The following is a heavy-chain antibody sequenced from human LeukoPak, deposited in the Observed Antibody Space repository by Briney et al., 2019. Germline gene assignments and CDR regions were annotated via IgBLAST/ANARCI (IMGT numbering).Heavy chain of an antibody. CDR3: ARGRGYCSGGSCNGGY. V-gene: IGHV4-38-2*02. D-gene: IGHD2-15*01. Sequence: SETLSLTCTVSGYSISSGYYWGWIRQPPGKGLEWIGNIYHSGSTNYNPSLKSRVTISVDTSKNQFSLKLSSVTAADTAVYYCARGRGYCSGGSCNGGYWGQGTLVTVSS. CDR1: GYSISSGYY. J-gene: IGHJ4*02. CDR2: IYHSGST.